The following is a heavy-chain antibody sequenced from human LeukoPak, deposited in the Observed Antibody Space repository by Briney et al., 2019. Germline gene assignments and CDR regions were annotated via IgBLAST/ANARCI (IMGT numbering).Heavy chain of an antibody. CDR1: GGSISSYY. D-gene: IGHD6-13*01. Sequence: SETLSLTCTVPGGSISSYYWSWIRQPPGKGLEWIGYIYYSGSTNYNPSLKSRVTISVDTSKNQFSLKLSSVTAADTAVYYCARDARGSSHLDYWGQGALVTVSS. V-gene: IGHV4-59*01. J-gene: IGHJ4*02. CDR3: ARDARGSSHLDY. CDR2: IYYSGST.